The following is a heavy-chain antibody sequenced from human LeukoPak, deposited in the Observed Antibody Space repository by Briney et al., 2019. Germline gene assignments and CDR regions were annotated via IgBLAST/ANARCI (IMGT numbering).Heavy chain of an antibody. CDR2: MNGDGSST. V-gene: IGHV3-74*01. D-gene: IGHD3-22*01. CDR1: GFIFSSYW. CDR3: ARGYYDSSGYYLIDY. Sequence: GGSLRLSCAASGFIFSSYWMHWVRQAPGKGLVWVSRMNGDGSSTSYADSVKGRFTISRDNAKNTLYLQMNSLRAEDTAVYYCARGYYDSSGYYLIDYWGQGTLVTVSS. J-gene: IGHJ4*02.